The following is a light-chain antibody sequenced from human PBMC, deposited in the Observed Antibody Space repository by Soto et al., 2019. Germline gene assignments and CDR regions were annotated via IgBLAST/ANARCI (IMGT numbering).Light chain of an antibody. J-gene: IGKJ4*01. V-gene: IGKV1-39*01. CDR3: QHGYSTPLT. CDR1: QSISTY. CDR2: AAS. Sequence: DIQMTQSPSSLSASIGDRVTXXXXASQSISTYLHWYQQKPGKAPNLLIYAASTLQSGVPSRFSGSGSGTDFTLTISSLQPEDFATYFCQHGYSTPLTFGGGTKVDIK.